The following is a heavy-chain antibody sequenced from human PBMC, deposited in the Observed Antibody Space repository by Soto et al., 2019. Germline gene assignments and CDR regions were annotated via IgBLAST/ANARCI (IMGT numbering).Heavy chain of an antibody. Sequence: SETLSLTCTVSGCSISSGGYYWSWILQHPGKGLEWIGYIYYSGSTYYNPSLKSRVTISVDTSKNQFSLKLSSVTAADTAVYYCARVLVVVAATWFDPWGQGTLV. CDR2: IYYSGST. CDR3: ARVLVVVAATWFDP. CDR1: GCSISSGGYY. V-gene: IGHV4-31*03. J-gene: IGHJ5*02. D-gene: IGHD2-15*01.